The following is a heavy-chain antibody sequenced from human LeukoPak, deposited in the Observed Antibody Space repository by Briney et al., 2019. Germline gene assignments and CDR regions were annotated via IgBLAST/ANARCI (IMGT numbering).Heavy chain of an antibody. J-gene: IGHJ4*02. Sequence: PGGSLRISFVSPGINFSSHAITWVRQAPGKGLEWVSAIDIGGDITFYADSVQGRFIISRDNSKNTVYLQMNSLRVEDTAVYYCANEEVPNDYWGQGTLVTVSS. CDR3: ANEEVPNDY. D-gene: IGHD4/OR15-4a*01. V-gene: IGHV3-23*01. CDR2: IDIGGDIT. CDR1: GINFSSHA.